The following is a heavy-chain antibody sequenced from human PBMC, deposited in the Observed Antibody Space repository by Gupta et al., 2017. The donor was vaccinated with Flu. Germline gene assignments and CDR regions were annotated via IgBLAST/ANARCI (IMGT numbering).Heavy chain of an antibody. CDR2: ISSTGAFI. D-gene: IGHD3/OR15-3a*01. J-gene: IGHJ4*02. Sequence: EVQLVESGGGLVKPGGSLRLSCMGSGFTFSRYSVNWVRQAPGKGLEWVASISSTGAFISYTPSVKGRFSISRNNAFSSLSLEMSRLRPEDTAVYFCARGTGYTGVLDLWGLGTLVTVSS. CDR3: ARGTGYTGVLDL. V-gene: IGHV3-21*06. CDR1: GFTFSRYS.